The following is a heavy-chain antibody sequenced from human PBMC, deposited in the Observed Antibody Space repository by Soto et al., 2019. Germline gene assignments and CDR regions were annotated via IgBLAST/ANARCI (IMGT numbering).Heavy chain of an antibody. V-gene: IGHV3-30-3*01. CDR3: AREHDYGDYYYYYGMDV. J-gene: IGHJ6*02. D-gene: IGHD4-17*01. CDR1: GFTFSSYA. Sequence: GGSLRLSCAASGFTFSSYAMHWVRQAPGKGLEWVAVISYDGSNKYYADSVKGRFTISRDNSKNTLYLQMNSLRAEDTAVYYCAREHDYGDYYYYYGMDVWGQGTTVTVSS. CDR2: ISYDGSNK.